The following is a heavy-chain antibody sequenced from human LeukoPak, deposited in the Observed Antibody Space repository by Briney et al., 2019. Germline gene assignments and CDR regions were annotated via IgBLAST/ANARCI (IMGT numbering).Heavy chain of an antibody. Sequence: ASVKVSCKASGYTFTSYGISWVRQAPGQGLEWMGWISDYNGNTNYAQKLQGRVTMTTDTSTSTAYMELRSLRSDDTAVYYCARDRDIAAAGNYFDYWGQGTLVTVSS. J-gene: IGHJ4*02. CDR1: GYTFTSYG. CDR3: ARDRDIAAAGNYFDY. CDR2: ISDYNGNT. V-gene: IGHV1-18*01. D-gene: IGHD6-13*01.